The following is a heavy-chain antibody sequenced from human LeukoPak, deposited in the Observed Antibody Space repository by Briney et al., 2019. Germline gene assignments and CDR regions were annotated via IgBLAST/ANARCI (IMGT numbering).Heavy chain of an antibody. Sequence: SETLSLTCAVYGGSFSAYYWSWIRQPPGKGLEWIGEINHSGSTSYNPSLKGRVTISVDTSKNQFSLKLNPVTAADTAVYYCARGEDFERYYLAYWGQGTLVTVSS. CDR1: GGSFSAYY. CDR3: ARGEDFERYYLAY. J-gene: IGHJ4*02. CDR2: INHSGST. D-gene: IGHD3-9*01. V-gene: IGHV4-34*01.